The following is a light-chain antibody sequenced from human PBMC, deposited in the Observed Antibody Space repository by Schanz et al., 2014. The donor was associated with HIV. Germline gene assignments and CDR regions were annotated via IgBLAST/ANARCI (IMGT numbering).Light chain of an antibody. Sequence: EIVLTQSPGTLSVSPGETATLSCRASQSVSSSYLAWYQQKPGQAPRLLIYDASKRATGVPARFSGSGSGTDFTLTISSLQPDDFAVYFCQQRSGWPPTWSFGQGTKVELK. CDR2: DAS. CDR3: QQRSGWPPTWS. J-gene: IGKJ1*01. V-gene: IGKV3D-20*02. CDR1: QSVSSSY.